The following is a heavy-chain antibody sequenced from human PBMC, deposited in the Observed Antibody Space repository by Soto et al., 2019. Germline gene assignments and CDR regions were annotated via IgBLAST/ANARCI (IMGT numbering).Heavy chain of an antibody. D-gene: IGHD5-18*01. Sequence: SETLSLTCTVSGGSISSGGYYWSWIRQHPGKGLEWIGYIYYSGSTYYNPSLKSRVTISVDTSKNQFSLKLSSVTAADTAVYYRASLKRGYSYGYFDYWGQGTLVTVSS. J-gene: IGHJ4*02. CDR3: ASLKRGYSYGYFDY. CDR1: GGSISSGGYY. V-gene: IGHV4-31*03. CDR2: IYYSGST.